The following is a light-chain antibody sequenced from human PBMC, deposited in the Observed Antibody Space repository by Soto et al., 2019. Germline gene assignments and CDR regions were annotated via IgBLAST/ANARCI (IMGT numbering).Light chain of an antibody. CDR3: AAWDAGLSGYV. Sequence: QSVLPQPPSASGTPGQRVTISCSGSTSDIGSNYVYWYQQLPGTAPKLLIYRNSLRPSGVPDRFSGSKSGTSASLTISGLRSEDEADYYCAAWDAGLSGYVFGSGTKVTVL. J-gene: IGLJ1*01. CDR1: TSDIGSNY. V-gene: IGLV1-47*01. CDR2: RNS.